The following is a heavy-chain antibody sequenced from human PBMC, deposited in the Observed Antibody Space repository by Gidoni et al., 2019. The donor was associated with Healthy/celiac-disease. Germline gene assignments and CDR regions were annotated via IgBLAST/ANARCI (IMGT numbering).Heavy chain of an antibody. J-gene: IGHJ6*03. CDR2: GSNK. V-gene: IGHV3-30-3*01. D-gene: IGHD2-2*01. CDR3: AACSSKEFSYYYMDV. Sequence: GSNKYYADSVKGRFTISRDNSKNTLYLQMNSLRAEDTAVYYCAACSSKEFSYYYMDVWGKGTTVTVSS.